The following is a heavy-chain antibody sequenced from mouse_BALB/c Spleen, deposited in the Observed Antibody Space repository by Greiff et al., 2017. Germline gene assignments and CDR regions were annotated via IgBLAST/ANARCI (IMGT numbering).Heavy chain of an antibody. V-gene: IGHV5-9-3*01. D-gene: IGHD1-1*01. CDR2: ISSGGSYT. J-gene: IGHJ2*01. CDR1: GFTFSSNA. Sequence: EVKLVESGGGLVKPGGSLKFSCAASGFTFSSNAMSWVRQTPEKRLEWVATISSGGSYTYYPDSVKGRFTISRDTAKNTLYLQMSSLRSEDTAMYYCERQGGYYGYYFDYWGQGTTLTVSS. CDR3: ERQGGYYGYYFDY.